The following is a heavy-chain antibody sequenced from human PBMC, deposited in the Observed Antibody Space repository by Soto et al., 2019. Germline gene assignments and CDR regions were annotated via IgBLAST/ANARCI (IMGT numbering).Heavy chain of an antibody. Sequence: LSLTCAVSGGSISSGGYSWSWIRQPPGKGLEWIGYIYHSGSTYYNPSLKSRVTISVDRSKNQFSLKLSSVTAADTAVYYCARAMIVVDLNWFDPWGQGTLVTVSS. D-gene: IGHD3-22*01. CDR2: IYHSGST. CDR1: GGSISSGGYS. CDR3: ARAMIVVDLNWFDP. J-gene: IGHJ5*02. V-gene: IGHV4-30-2*01.